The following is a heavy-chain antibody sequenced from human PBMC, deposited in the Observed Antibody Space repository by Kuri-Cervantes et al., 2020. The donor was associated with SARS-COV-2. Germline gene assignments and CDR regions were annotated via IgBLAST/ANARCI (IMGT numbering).Heavy chain of an antibody. J-gene: IGHJ3*02. Sequence: GGSLRLSCTASGFTFGDYAMSWVRQAPGKGLEWVAVISYDGSNKYYADSVKGRFTISRDNSKNTLYLQMNSLRAEDTAVYYCARPQGYCSGGSCPDAFDIWGQGTMVTVSS. CDR2: ISYDGSNK. D-gene: IGHD2-15*01. CDR3: ARPQGYCSGGSCPDAFDI. V-gene: IGHV3-30-3*01. CDR1: GFTFGDYA.